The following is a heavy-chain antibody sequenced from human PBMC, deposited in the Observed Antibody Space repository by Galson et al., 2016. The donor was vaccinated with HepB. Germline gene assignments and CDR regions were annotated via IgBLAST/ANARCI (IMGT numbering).Heavy chain of an antibody. CDR1: GFAFGNHW. CDR3: GRDHSVVLTTAYNWFDP. D-gene: IGHD4-23*01. J-gene: IGHJ5*02. Sequence: SLRLSCAASGFAFGNHWMHWVRQVPGKGLVWVSRITSDGTISNYADSVKGRFTISRDNAKNTLYLQMNSLRVEDTAVYYCGRDHSVVLTTAYNWFDPWGQGTLVTVSS. V-gene: IGHV3-74*01. CDR2: ITSDGTIS.